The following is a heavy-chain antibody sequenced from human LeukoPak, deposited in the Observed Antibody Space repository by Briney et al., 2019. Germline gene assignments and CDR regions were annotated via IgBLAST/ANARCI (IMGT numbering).Heavy chain of an antibody. CDR1: GGTFSSYA. D-gene: IGHD4-11*01. CDR2: IIPIFGTA. V-gene: IGHV1-69*01. CDR3: ARVWDYSNYDSWNWFDP. J-gene: IGHJ5*02. Sequence: ASVKVSCKASGGTFSSYAIRWVRQAPGEGLEWMGGIIPIFGTANYAQKFQGRVTITPDESTSTAYMELSSLRSEDTAVYYCARVWDYSNYDSWNWFDPWGQGTLVTVSS.